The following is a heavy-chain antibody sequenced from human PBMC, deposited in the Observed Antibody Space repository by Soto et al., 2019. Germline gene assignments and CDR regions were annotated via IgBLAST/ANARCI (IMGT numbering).Heavy chain of an antibody. CDR2: IYWDDDK. J-gene: IGHJ4*02. Sequence: QITLNESGPTQVKPRQTLTLTCTFSGFSLTTSGVGVGWIRQSPRKAPEWLALIYWDDDKRYSPSLKRRLTITKDTPKNQVVLTMADLDTADTATYYCAHRVLRTVFGLVTTTAIYFDFWGQGTPVAVSS. CDR3: AHRVLRTVFGLVTTTAIYFDF. D-gene: IGHD3-3*01. V-gene: IGHV2-5*02. CDR1: GFSLTTSGVG.